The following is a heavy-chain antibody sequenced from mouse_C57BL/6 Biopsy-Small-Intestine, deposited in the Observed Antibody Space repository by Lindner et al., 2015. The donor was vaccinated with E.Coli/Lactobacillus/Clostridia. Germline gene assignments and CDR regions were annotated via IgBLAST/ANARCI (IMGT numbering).Heavy chain of an antibody. V-gene: IGHV1-4*01. D-gene: IGHD3-3*01. CDR3: TREGDLGPFYAMDY. J-gene: IGHJ4*01. CDR1: GYTFLSYW. CDR2: INPTSGYT. Sequence: VQLQESGAELARPGASVKMSCQTSGYTFLSYWVHWTKQRPGQGLEWIGYINPTSGYTEYNQKFKDKATLTADKSSTTAYMQLSSLTSEDSAVYYCTREGDLGPFYAMDYWGQGTSVTVSS.